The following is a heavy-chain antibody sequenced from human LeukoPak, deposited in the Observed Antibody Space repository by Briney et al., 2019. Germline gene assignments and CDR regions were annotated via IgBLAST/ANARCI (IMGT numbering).Heavy chain of an antibody. D-gene: IGHD5-18*01. CDR1: GFTFSSYA. Sequence: GGSLRLSCAASGFTFSSYAMHWVRQAPGKGLEWVAVISYDGSNKYYADSVKGRFTISRDNSKNTLYLQMNSLRAEDTAVYYCARGPGMDTAMSYFDYWGQGTLVTVSS. V-gene: IGHV3-30*04. J-gene: IGHJ4*02. CDR3: ARGPGMDTAMSYFDY. CDR2: ISYDGSNK.